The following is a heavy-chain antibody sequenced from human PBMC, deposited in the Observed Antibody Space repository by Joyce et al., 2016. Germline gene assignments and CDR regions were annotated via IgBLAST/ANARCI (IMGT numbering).Heavy chain of an antibody. CDR1: GYSFTTYW. J-gene: IGHJ4*02. Sequence: VQLVQSGAEVKKPGESLTISCQASGYSFTTYWIGWVRQLPGKGLEWIMIFSTDDSNHRYNPSFEGQVTFSVDKSTNTAYLQWSSLKASDTAIYYCTRRPAVTGAPLDFWGQGTLVTVSS. CDR2: FSTDDSNH. V-gene: IGHV5-51*01. CDR3: TRRPAVTGAPLDF. D-gene: IGHD4-17*01.